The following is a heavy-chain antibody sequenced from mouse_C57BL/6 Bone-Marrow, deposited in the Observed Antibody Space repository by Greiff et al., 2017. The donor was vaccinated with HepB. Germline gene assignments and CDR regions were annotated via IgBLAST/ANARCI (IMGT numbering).Heavy chain of an antibody. CDR1: GYTFTSYW. Sequence: QVQLKQPGAELVKPGASVKLSCKASGYTFTSYWMQWVKQRPGQGLERIGEIDPSDSYTNYNQKFKGKATLTVDTSSSTAYMQLSSLTSEDSAVYYCARGLLDYFDYWGQGTTLTVSS. J-gene: IGHJ2*01. CDR3: ARGLLDYFDY. V-gene: IGHV1-50*01. CDR2: IDPSDSYT. D-gene: IGHD1-1*01.